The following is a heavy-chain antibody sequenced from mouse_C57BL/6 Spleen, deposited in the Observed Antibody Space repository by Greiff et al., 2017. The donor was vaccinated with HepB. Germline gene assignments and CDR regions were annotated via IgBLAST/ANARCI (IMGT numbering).Heavy chain of an antibody. CDR3: ATAQATLSFAY. CDR1: GYAFSSSW. J-gene: IGHJ3*01. V-gene: IGHV1-82*01. Sequence: QVHVKQPGPELVKPGASVKISCKASGYAFSSSWMNWVKQRPGKGLEWIGRIYPGDGDTNYNGKFKGKATLTADKSSSTAYMQLSSLTSEDSAVYFCATAQATLSFAYWGQGTLVTVSA. CDR2: IYPGDGDT. D-gene: IGHD3-2*02.